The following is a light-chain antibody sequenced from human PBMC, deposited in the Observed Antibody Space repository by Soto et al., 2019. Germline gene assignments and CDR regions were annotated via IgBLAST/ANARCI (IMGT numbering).Light chain of an antibody. Sequence: QSVLTQPPSASGTPGQRGTISCSRSSSNIGRNTVNWYQQLPGTAPKVLIYSNNQRPSGVPDRLSGSKSGTSASLAISGLQSEDEADYYCAAWDDSLNAVVFGGGTKVTVL. CDR1: SSNIGRNT. V-gene: IGLV1-44*01. CDR2: SNN. CDR3: AAWDDSLNAVV. J-gene: IGLJ2*01.